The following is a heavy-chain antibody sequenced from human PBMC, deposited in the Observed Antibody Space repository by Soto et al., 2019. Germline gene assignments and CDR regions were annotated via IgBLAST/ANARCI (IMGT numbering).Heavy chain of an antibody. V-gene: IGHV4-31*03. CDR1: GGSISSGGYY. CDR2: ISYSGNT. Sequence: QVQLQESGPGLVKPSQTLSLTCTVSGGSISSGGYYWSWIRQHPGKGLEWIGHISYSGNTNYNTSLKSRATISADTSKNQFSLKLSSVTAADTAVYYCARWRYSDSSTYYYIRRDNWFDPWGQGTLVTVSS. J-gene: IGHJ5*02. D-gene: IGHD3-22*01. CDR3: ARWRYSDSSTYYYIRRDNWFDP.